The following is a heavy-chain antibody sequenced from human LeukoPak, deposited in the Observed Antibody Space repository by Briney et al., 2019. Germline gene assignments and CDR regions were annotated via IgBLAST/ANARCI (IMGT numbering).Heavy chain of an antibody. V-gene: IGHV4-30-2*01. D-gene: IGHD1-26*01. CDR3: ARDRAGLGLLDF. CDR1: GGPISSGGFS. Sequence: SETLSLTCTVSGGPISSGGFSWTWIRQPPGTGLAWIGYIFQSGSPSYNPSLRSRVTISVDTSTNQLSLRLNSVTAADTAMYYCARDRAGLGLLDFWGQGTMVIVFS. J-gene: IGHJ3*01. CDR2: IFQSGSP.